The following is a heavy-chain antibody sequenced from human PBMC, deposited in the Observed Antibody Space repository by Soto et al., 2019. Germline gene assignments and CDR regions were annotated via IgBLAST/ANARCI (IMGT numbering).Heavy chain of an antibody. CDR2: IWYDGSNK. J-gene: IGHJ6*02. CDR3: ARVYSQGYDYNKGDYYGMDV. D-gene: IGHD3-22*01. CDR1: GFTFSSYG. V-gene: IGHV3-33*01. Sequence: GGSLRLSCAASGFTFSSYGMHWVRQAPGKGLEWVAVIWYDGSNKYYADSVKGRFTISRDNSKNTLYLQMNSLRAEDTAVYYCARVYSQGYDYNKGDYYGMDVWGQGTTVTVSS.